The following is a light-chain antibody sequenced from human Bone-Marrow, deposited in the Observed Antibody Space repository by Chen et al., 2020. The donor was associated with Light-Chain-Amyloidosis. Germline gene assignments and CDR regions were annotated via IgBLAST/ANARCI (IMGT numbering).Light chain of an antibody. CDR3: SSYTITNTLV. V-gene: IGLV2-14*01. J-gene: IGLJ1*01. CDR2: EVT. Sequence: QSALTQPASVSGSPGQSITISCTGTSSDVGGDNHVSWYQQHPDKAPKLMIYEVTNRPSWVPDRFSGSKSDNPASLTLSGLQTEDEADYFCSSYTITNTLVFGSGTRVTVL. CDR1: SSDVGGDNH.